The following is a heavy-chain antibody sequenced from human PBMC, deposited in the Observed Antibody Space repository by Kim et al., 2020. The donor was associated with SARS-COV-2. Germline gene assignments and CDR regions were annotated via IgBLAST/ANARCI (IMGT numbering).Heavy chain of an antibody. J-gene: IGHJ4*02. CDR1: GSTFGRYA. Sequence: GGSLRLSCEASGSTFGRYAMSWARQAPGKGLEWVSTISDGGVRTHYADSVKGRFTISRDNSKSTLFLHMNSLRAEDTAVYYCEASDYWGQGSLVTVSS. CDR2: ISDGGVRT. V-gene: IGHV3-23*01. CDR3: EASDY.